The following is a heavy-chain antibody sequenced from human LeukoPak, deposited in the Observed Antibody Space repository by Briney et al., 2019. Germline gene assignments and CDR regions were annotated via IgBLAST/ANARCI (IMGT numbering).Heavy chain of an antibody. CDR1: GFTFSDYY. CDR3: ARGLPGPGIAVAGSIWFDP. D-gene: IGHD6-19*01. Sequence: PGGSLRLSCAASGFTFSDYYMSWIRQAPGKGLEWVSYISSSGSTVYYADSVKGRFTISRDNAKKSLYLQMNSLRAEDTAVYYCARGLPGPGIAVAGSIWFDPWGQGTLVTVSS. CDR2: ISSSGSTV. V-gene: IGHV3-11*01. J-gene: IGHJ5*02.